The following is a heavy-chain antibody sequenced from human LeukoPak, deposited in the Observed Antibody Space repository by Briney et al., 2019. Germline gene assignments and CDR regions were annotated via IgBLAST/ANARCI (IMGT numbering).Heavy chain of an antibody. D-gene: IGHD2-21*02. Sequence: SVQVSCKASGGTFSSYAISWVRQAPGQGLEWMGRIIPILGIANYAQKFQGRVTITADKSTSTAYMELSSLRSEDTAVYYCARNPLAYCGGDCYRYYYYGMDVWGQGTTVTVSS. CDR3: ARNPLAYCGGDCYRYYYYGMDV. CDR2: IIPILGIA. J-gene: IGHJ6*02. V-gene: IGHV1-69*04. CDR1: GGTFSSYA.